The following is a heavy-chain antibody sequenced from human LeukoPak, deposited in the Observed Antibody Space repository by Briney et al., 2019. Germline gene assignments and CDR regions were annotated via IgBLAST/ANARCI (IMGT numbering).Heavy chain of an antibody. CDR2: IIPIFGTS. V-gene: IGHV1-69*13. Sequence: SVKVSCKASGGTFSSYAISWVRQAPGQGLEWMGGIIPIFGTSNYAQKFQGRVTITADESTSTAYMELTSLRSEDTAVYYCARPAKPMTTIFIYFDYWGQGTLVTVSS. J-gene: IGHJ4*02. CDR3: ARPAKPMTTIFIYFDY. D-gene: IGHD5-24*01. CDR1: GGTFSSYA.